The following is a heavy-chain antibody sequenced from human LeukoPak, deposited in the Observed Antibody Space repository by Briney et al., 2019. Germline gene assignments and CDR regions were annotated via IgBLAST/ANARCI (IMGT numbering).Heavy chain of an antibody. CDR2: IYYSGST. CDR1: GGSVSSGSYY. J-gene: IGHJ6*02. Sequence: SETLSLTCTVSGGSVSSGSYYWSWIRQPPGKGLEWIGYIYYSGSTNYNPSLKSRVTISVDTSKNQFSLKLSSVTAADTAVYYCARDAGLGYCSGGSCYYGMDVWGQGTTVTVSS. CDR3: ARDAGLGYCSGGSCYYGMDV. V-gene: IGHV4-61*01. D-gene: IGHD2-15*01.